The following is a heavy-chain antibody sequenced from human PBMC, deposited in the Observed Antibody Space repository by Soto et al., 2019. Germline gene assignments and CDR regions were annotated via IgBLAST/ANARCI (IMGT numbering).Heavy chain of an antibody. J-gene: IGHJ4*02. D-gene: IGHD2-2*01. V-gene: IGHV3-21*01. CDR2: ISPSSTYI. Sequence: GGSLRLSCAASGFTFSTYSMSWVRQAPGKGLEWVSSISPSSTYIHYADSVKGRFTISRDNAEKSLYLQMNSLRAEDTGVYYWARVGGGVVVVPGANRGDFWGQGTLVTVSS. CDR1: GFTFSTYS. CDR3: ARVGGGVVVVPGANRGDF.